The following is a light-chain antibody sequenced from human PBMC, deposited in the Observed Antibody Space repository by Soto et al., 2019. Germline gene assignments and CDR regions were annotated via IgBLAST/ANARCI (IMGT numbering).Light chain of an antibody. CDR3: QQYESTPPT. CDR1: QSVLYSSNNKNY. CDR2: WAS. Sequence: DIVMTQSPDSLAVSLGERATINCKSSQSVLYSSNNKNYLAWYQQRPGQPPKLLIYWASTRESGVPDRFSGSGSGKDITLTITSLQAEDVAVYYCQQYESTPPTFCPGTKLEIK. V-gene: IGKV4-1*01. J-gene: IGKJ2*01.